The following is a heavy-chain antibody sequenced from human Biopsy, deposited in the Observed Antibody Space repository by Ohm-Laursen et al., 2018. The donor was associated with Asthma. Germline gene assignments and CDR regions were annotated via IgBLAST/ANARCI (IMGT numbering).Heavy chain of an antibody. D-gene: IGHD2-2*01. CDR1: GFAVSSDH. V-gene: IGHV3-53*01. Sequence: SLRLSCAASGFAVSSDHMFWVRQAPGKGLEWVSVIYSGGTSHTSDSVMGRFTNSRDYSKNTLYLQMHIMRAEDTAVYYCARGGSSNWPHYYFDYWGQGTLVTVSS. CDR2: IYSGGTS. J-gene: IGHJ4*02. CDR3: ARGGSSNWPHYYFDY.